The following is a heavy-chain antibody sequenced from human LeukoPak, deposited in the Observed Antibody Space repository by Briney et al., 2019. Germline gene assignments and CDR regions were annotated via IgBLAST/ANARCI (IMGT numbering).Heavy chain of an antibody. Sequence: GGSLRLSCAASGFTFSDYYMTWIRQAPGKGLEWVSAISGSGGSTYYADSVKGRFTISRDNSKNTLYLQMNSLRAEDTAVYYCAKNFLGYCSGGSCYPVIYWGQGTLVTVSS. J-gene: IGHJ4*02. CDR2: ISGSGGST. CDR3: AKNFLGYCSGGSCYPVIY. D-gene: IGHD2-15*01. CDR1: GFTFSDYY. V-gene: IGHV3-23*01.